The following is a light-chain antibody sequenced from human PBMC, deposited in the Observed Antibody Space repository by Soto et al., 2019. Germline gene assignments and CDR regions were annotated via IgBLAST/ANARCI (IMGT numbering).Light chain of an antibody. CDR2: DVN. CDR3: CSYAGRGLV. Sequence: QSALTQPRSVSGSPGQSVTISCTGTSSDGGRYNYVSWYQQHPGKAPKLMIYDVNNRPSGVPDRLSGSKSGNTASLTISGLQAEDEADYYCCSYAGRGLVFGGGTQLTVL. CDR1: SSDGGRYNY. J-gene: IGLJ2*01. V-gene: IGLV2-11*01.